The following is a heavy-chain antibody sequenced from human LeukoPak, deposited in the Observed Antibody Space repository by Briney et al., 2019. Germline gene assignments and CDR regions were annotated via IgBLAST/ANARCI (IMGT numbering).Heavy chain of an antibody. V-gene: IGHV1-69*06. CDR2: IIPIFGTA. D-gene: IGHD1-26*01. CDR3: AGAQEWELPPGAFDI. CDR1: GGTFSSYA. J-gene: IGHJ3*02. Sequence: SVKVSCKASGGTFSSYAISWVRQAPGQGLEWMGGIIPIFGTANYAQKFQGRVTITADKSTSTAYMELSSLRSEDTAVYYCAGAQEWELPPGAFDIWGQGTMVTVSS.